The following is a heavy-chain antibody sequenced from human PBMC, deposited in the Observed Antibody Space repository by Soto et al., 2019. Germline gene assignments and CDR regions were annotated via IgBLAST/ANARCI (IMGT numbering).Heavy chain of an antibody. J-gene: IGHJ4*02. Sequence: SETLSLHCAVYGGAFSGFYWGRIRQPPGKGLEWIGEINHSGSTNYNPSLKSRVTISVDTSKNQSSLKLSSVTAADTAVYYCAREKPYSSSWYHDYWGQGTLVTVSS. CDR3: AREKPYSSSWYHDY. CDR2: INHSGST. D-gene: IGHD6-13*01. CDR1: GGAFSGFY. V-gene: IGHV4-34*01.